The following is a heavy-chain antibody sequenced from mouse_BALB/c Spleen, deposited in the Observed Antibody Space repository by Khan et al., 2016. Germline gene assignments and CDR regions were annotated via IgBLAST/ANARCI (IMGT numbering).Heavy chain of an antibody. CDR3: TRSYHRSSSVDY. Sequence: QVQLQQPGTELVRPGASVKLSCKASGYTFTSYWINWVKQRPGQGLEWIGNIFPSDSYTNYNQKFKDKATLNADKSSKTAYMQISSTTYEDSEVYYCTRSYHRSSSVDYWGQGTSVTVSS. J-gene: IGHJ4*01. CDR2: IFPSDSYT. CDR1: GYTFTSYW. D-gene: IGHD1-1*01. V-gene: IGHV1-69*02.